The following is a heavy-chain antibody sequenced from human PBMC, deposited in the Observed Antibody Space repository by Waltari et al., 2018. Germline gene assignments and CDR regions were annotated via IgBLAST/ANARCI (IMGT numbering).Heavy chain of an antibody. CDR3: ASGGGNLFDY. Sequence: QVQLQESGPGLVKPSETLSLPCAVSGYSISSGSYWGWIRQPPGKGLEWIGSIYHSGSTYYNPSLKSRVTISVDTSKNQFSLKLSSVTAADTAVYYCASGGGNLFDYWGQGTLVTVSS. D-gene: IGHD2-15*01. V-gene: IGHV4-38-2*01. CDR2: IYHSGST. CDR1: GYSISSGSY. J-gene: IGHJ4*02.